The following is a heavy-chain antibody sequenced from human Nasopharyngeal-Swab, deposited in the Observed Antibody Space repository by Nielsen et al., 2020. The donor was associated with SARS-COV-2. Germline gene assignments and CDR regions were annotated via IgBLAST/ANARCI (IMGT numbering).Heavy chain of an antibody. CDR3: ARGLSKLRFDY. D-gene: IGHD4-11*01. V-gene: IGHV3-48*03. Sequence: GGSLRLSCAASGFTFSSYEMNWVRQAPGKGLEWVSYISSSGSTIYYADSVKGRFTISRDNAKNSLYLQMNSLRAEDTAVYYCARGLSKLRFDYWGQGTLVTVSS. CDR1: GFTFSSYE. CDR2: ISSSGSTI. J-gene: IGHJ4*02.